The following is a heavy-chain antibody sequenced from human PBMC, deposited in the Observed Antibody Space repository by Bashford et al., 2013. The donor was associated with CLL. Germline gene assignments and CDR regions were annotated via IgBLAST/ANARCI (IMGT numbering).Heavy chain of an antibody. V-gene: IGHV4-39*01. CDR3: ARPRLARVVAATNYWYFDL. J-gene: IGHJ2*01. Sequence: PSETLSLTCTVSGGSISSSSYYWGWIRQPPGKGLEWIGSIYYSGSTYYNPSLKSRVTISVDTSKNQFSLKLSSVTAADTAVYYCARPRLARVVAATNYWYFDLWGRGTLVTVSS. D-gene: IGHD2-15*01. CDR2: IYYSGST. CDR1: GGSISSSSYY.